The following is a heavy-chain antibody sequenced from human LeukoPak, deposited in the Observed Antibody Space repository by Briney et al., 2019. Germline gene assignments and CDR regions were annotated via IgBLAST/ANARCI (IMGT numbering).Heavy chain of an antibody. V-gene: IGHV3-11*01. CDR1: GFTFSDYY. J-gene: IGHJ6*03. D-gene: IGHD5-12*01. CDR3: ARVIAPLRKYSGPDNYYYYYYMDV. CDR2: ISSSGSTI. Sequence: GGSLRLSCAASGFTFSDYYMSWIRQVPGKGLEWVSYISSSGSTIYYADSVKGRFTISRDNAKNSLYLQMNSLRAEDTAVYYCARVIAPLRKYSGPDNYYYYYYMDVWGKGTTVTISS.